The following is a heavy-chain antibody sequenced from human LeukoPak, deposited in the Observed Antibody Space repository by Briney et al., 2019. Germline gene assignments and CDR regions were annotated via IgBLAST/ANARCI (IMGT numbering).Heavy chain of an antibody. CDR2: IHYSGRT. CDR3: ARAAYCGANCYYYFDY. Sequence: SETLSLTCAVYGGSRSGYYWSWIRQPPGKGLKWIGYIHYSGRTNYNPSLKSRVTISVDTSTNQFSLKLSSVTAADTAVYYCARAAYCGANCYYYFDYWGQGTLVTASS. CDR1: GGSRSGYY. D-gene: IGHD2-21*01. V-gene: IGHV4-59*01. J-gene: IGHJ4*02.